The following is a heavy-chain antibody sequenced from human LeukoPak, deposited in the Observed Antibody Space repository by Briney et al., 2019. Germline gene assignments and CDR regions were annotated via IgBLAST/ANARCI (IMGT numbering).Heavy chain of an antibody. CDR3: VRGGYYDILTGYLNY. CDR2: INPNSGGT. CDR1: GYTFTGYY. D-gene: IGHD3-9*01. J-gene: IGHJ4*02. V-gene: IGHV1-2*02. Sequence: ASVKVSCKASGYTFTGYYMHWVRQAPGQGLEWMGWINPNSGGTNYAQKFQGRVTTTRETSISTAYMELSKLRSDDTAVYYCVRGGYYDILTGYLNYWGQGTLVTVSS.